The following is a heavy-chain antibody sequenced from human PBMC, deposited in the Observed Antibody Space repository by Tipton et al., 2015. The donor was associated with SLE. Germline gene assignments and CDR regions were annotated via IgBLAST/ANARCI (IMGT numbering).Heavy chain of an antibody. Sequence: SLRLSCVAPGFTLSVYSMNWVRQAPGKGLEGVSFISSTSSYTFYADSVKGRFTISRDNAKNSLFLQMNSLRAEDTAVYYCARDGRGDYPKGVMDVWGKGTTVTVSS. D-gene: IGHD4-17*01. CDR1: GFTLSVYS. CDR3: ARDGRGDYPKGVMDV. J-gene: IGHJ6*04. CDR2: ISSTSSYT. V-gene: IGHV3-21*01.